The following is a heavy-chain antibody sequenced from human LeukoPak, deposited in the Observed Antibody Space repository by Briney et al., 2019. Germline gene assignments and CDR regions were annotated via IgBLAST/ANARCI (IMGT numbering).Heavy chain of an antibody. V-gene: IGHV3-21*01. CDR2: ISSRSSYI. CDR3: ATTLSGWSPPQTSYYSYYMDV. J-gene: IGHJ6*03. D-gene: IGHD6-19*01. CDR1: GFTFSSYS. Sequence: GGSLRLSCAASGFTFSSYSMNWVRQAPGKGLEWVSSISSRSSYIYYADSVKGRFTISRDNAKNSLYLQMNSLRVEDTAVYYCATTLSGWSPPQTSYYSYYMDVWGKGTTVTISS.